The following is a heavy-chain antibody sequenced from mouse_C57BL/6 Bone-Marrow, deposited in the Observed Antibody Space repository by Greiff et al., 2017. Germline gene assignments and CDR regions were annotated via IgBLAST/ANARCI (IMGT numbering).Heavy chain of an antibody. D-gene: IGHD2-14*01. CDR2: VYPYNGGT. V-gene: IGHV1-36*01. CDR3: ARADRWVPFWYFEG. J-gene: IGHJ1*03. CDR1: GFTFTDYY. Sequence: VQLQQSGPVLVKPGPSVKISCKASGFTFTDYYMHWVKQSHGKSLEWIGLVYPYNGGTSYNQKFKGKATLTVDTSSSTAYMELNSLTSEDSAVDDCARADRWVPFWYFEGWGTGTTVTVAS.